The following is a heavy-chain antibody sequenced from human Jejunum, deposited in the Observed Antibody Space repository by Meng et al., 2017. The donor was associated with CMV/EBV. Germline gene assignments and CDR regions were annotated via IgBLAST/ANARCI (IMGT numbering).Heavy chain of an antibody. CDR1: CFTVSSIY. Sequence: AVSCFTVSSIYLSWVRQAPGKGLEWVSTIYTGGSTFYADSVEGRFAISRDTAKNTLYLQMNSLRAEDTAIYYCAKGEGRPHYYFDYWGQGTLVTVSS. CDR2: IYTGGST. V-gene: IGHV3-53*01. J-gene: IGHJ4*02. CDR3: AKGEGRPHYYFDY. D-gene: IGHD1-26*01.